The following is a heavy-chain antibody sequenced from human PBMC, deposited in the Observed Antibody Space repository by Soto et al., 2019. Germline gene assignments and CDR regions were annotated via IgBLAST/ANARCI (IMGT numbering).Heavy chain of an antibody. J-gene: IGHJ6*02. CDR1: GGSISSGGYS. V-gene: IGHV4-30-2*01. Sequence: SETLSLTCTVSGGSISSGGYSWSWIRQTPGKGLEWIGYIYPTGKTYYNPSLRNRVTLSIDTSQNQFSLQLTSVTAADTAVYLCASSPPGPAPRWGVWGQGTTVTVAS. D-gene: IGHD3-16*01. CDR3: ASSPPGPAPRWGV. CDR2: IYPTGKT.